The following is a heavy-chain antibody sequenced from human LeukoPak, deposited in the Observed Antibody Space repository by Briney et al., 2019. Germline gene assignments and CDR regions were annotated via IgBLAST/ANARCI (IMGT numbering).Heavy chain of an antibody. D-gene: IGHD2-2*01. CDR3: AKDLGYCSSTSCYLVWPGYFDL. Sequence: GASVKVSCKASGYTFTSYDINWVRQATGQGLEWMGWMNPNSGNTGYAQKFQGRVTMTRNTSISTAYMELSSLRSEDTAVYYCAKDLGYCSSTSCYLVWPGYFDLWGRGTLVTVSS. CDR1: GYTFTSYD. J-gene: IGHJ2*01. CDR2: MNPNSGNT. V-gene: IGHV1-8*01.